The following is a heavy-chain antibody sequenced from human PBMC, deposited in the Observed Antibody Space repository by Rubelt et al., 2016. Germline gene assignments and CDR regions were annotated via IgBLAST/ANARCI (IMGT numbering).Heavy chain of an antibody. Sequence: EVQLVESGGGLVQPGGSLRLSCAASGFTFSTHGMSWVRQAPGKGLEWVSYISSGSGTIYYEDSVKSRCTISRDNAKNSRMCQRNGLRDEDTAVYYCARVDGSHSYWGRGTLVTVSS. CDR3: ARVDGSHSY. D-gene: IGHD2-15*01. CDR1: GFTFSTHG. CDR2: ISSGSGTI. V-gene: IGHV3-48*02. J-gene: IGHJ4*02.